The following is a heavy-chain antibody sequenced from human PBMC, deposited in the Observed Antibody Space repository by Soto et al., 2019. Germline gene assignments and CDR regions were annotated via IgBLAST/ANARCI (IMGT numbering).Heavy chain of an antibody. CDR3: GGGYCSGGSCYVEYFQH. CDR1: GVTFSSCA. D-gene: IGHD2-15*01. V-gene: IGHV1-69*13. CDR2: IIPIFGTA. J-gene: IGHJ1*01. Sequence: ASVKVSCKASGVTFSSCAISWVRQAPGQGLEWMGGIIPIFGTANYAQKFQGRVTITADESTSTAYTELSSLRSEDTAVYYCGGGYCSGGSCYVEYFQHWGQGTLVTVSS.